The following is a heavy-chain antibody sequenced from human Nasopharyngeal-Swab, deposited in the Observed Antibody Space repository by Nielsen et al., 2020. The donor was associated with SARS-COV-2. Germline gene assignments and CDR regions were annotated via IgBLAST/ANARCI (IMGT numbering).Heavy chain of an antibody. V-gene: IGHV3-43*01. CDR2: ISWHSSFT. CDR1: GFTFDDYT. Sequence: GESLKISCAASGFTFDDYTMHWVRQLQGKGLEWVSLISWHSSFTYYADSVKGRFTISRDNSKNSLYLQMNGLTTEDTAFYYCVKDPDPTPLTWYFDLWGRGTLVTVTS. J-gene: IGHJ2*01. CDR3: VKDPDPTPLTWYFDL.